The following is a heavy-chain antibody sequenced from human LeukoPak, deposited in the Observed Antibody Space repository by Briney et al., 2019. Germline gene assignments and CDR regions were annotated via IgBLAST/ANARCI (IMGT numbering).Heavy chain of an antibody. CDR1: GGSFSGHY. V-gene: IGHV4-34*01. J-gene: IGHJ6*03. CDR2: VNHSGST. Sequence: SETLSLTCAVYGGSFSGHYWSWIRQPPGKGLEWIGEVNHSGSTNYNPSLKSRVTISVDTSKNQFSLKLSSVTAADTAVYYCARLGKAVAGKLYYYYYMDVWGKGTTVTVSS. D-gene: IGHD6-19*01. CDR3: ARLGKAVAGKLYYYYYMDV.